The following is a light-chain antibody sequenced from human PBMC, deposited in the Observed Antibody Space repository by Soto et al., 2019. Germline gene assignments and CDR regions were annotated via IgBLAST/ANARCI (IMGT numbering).Light chain of an antibody. Sequence: QSVLAQPASVSGSPGQSITISCTGTVSDVGGYDSVSWYQQHPGRAPKLIIYGVNNRPSGVSNRFSASKSADTASLTISGLQAEDEANYYCCSYTTSTTYVYG. J-gene: IGLJ1*01. V-gene: IGLV2-14*03. CDR2: GVN. CDR3: CSYTTSTTYV. CDR1: VSDVGGYDS.